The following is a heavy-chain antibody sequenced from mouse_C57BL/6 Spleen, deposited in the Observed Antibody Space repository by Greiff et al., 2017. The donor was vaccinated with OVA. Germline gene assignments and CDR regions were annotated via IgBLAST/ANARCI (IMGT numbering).Heavy chain of an antibody. Sequence: DVMLVESGGGLVQPGGSLKLSCAASGFTFSDYGMAWVRQAPRKGPEWVAFISNLAYSIYYADTVTGRFTISRENAKNTLYLEMSSLRSEDTAMYYCARLPHYDYDAMDYWGQGTSVTVSS. CDR1: GFTFSDYG. V-gene: IGHV5-15*01. CDR2: ISNLAYSI. CDR3: ARLPHYDYDAMDY. D-gene: IGHD1-1*02. J-gene: IGHJ4*01.